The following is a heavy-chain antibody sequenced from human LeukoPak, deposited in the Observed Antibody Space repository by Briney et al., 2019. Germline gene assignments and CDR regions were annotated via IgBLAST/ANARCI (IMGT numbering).Heavy chain of an antibody. Sequence: GGPLRLSCAASGFTFSDYYMSWIRQAPGKGLEWVSYISSSGSTKYYADSVKGRFTISRDNAKNSLYLQMNSLRAEDTAVYYCASVSAAGPGGDYWGQGTLVTVSS. CDR1: GFTFSDYY. J-gene: IGHJ4*02. CDR2: ISSSGSTK. D-gene: IGHD6-13*01. V-gene: IGHV3-11*01. CDR3: ASVSAAGPGGDY.